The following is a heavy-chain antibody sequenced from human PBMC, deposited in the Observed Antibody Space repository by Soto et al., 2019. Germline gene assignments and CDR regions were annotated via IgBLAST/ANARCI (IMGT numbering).Heavy chain of an antibody. CDR2: INSDGSST. J-gene: IGHJ6*02. CDR1: GFTFSSYW. D-gene: IGHD5-18*01. V-gene: IGHV3-74*01. CDR3: AREKDSDYYYGMDA. Sequence: PGGSLRLSCAASGFTFSSYWMHWVRQAPGKGLVWVSRINSDGSSTSYADSVKGRFTISRDNAKNTLYLQMNSLRAEDTAVYYCAREKDSDYYYGMDAWGQGTTVTVSS.